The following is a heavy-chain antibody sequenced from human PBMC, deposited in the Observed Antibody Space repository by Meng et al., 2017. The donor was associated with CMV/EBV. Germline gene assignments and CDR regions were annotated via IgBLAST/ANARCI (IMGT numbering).Heavy chain of an antibody. CDR2: IYYSGST. CDR1: GGSISSSSYY. Sequence: SETLSLTCTVSGGSISSSSYYWGWIRQPPGKGLEWIGSIYYSGSTYYNPSLKSRVTISVDTSKNQFSLKLSSVTAADTAVYYCARDRRLSRYYYGMDVWGQGTTVTVSS. CDR3: ARDRRLSRYYYGMDV. J-gene: IGHJ6*02. V-gene: IGHV4-39*07. D-gene: IGHD2-21*02.